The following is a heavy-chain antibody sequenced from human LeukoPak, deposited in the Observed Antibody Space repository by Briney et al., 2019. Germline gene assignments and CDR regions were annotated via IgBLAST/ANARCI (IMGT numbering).Heavy chain of an antibody. CDR2: IDRSGATV. CDR1: GFTFNTYE. D-gene: IGHD6-13*01. V-gene: IGHV3-48*03. CDR3: AREVGSSTTWDY. Sequence: GGSLRLSCATSGFTFNTYEMSWVRQVPGKGLEWVSHIDRSGATVYYADPVKGRFTISRDSTKNSVYLQMNSLRAEDTAVYYCAREVGSSTTWDYWGQGTLVTVSS. J-gene: IGHJ4*02.